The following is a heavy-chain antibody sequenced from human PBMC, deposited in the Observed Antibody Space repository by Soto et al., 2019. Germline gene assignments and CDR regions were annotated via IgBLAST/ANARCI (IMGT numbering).Heavy chain of an antibody. D-gene: IGHD2-2*01. V-gene: IGHV1-69*06. J-gene: IGHJ5*02. CDR1: GGTFTTYA. Sequence: QVQLVQSGAEVKKPGSSVKVSCKASGGTFTTYAISWVRQAPGQGLEWMGGIIPIFGTSNYAQKVQGSVTLSADTYTCTAYMELSSLPSEDTDVYYWARSALPSAINNWYDTWGQGTLVTVSS. CDR3: ARSALPSAINNWYDT. CDR2: IIPIFGTS.